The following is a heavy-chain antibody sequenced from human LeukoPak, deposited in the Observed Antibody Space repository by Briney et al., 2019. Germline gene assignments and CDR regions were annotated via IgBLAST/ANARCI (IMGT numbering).Heavy chain of an antibody. D-gene: IGHD3-3*01. CDR1: GDSISTHY. CDR3: ARVKRFQGMLDY. CDR2: INHSGST. Sequence: SETLSLTCTVSGDSISTHYWSWIRQPPGKGLEWIGEINHSGSTNYNPSLKSRVTISVDTSKNQFSLKLSSVTAADTAVYYCARVKRFQGMLDYWGQGTLVTVSS. J-gene: IGHJ4*02. V-gene: IGHV4-34*01.